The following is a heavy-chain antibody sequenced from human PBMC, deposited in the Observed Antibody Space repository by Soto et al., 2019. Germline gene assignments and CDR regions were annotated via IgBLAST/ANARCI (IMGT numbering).Heavy chain of an antibody. D-gene: IGHD2-2*01. CDR3: ASERIVVVPAASQNYYYYYGMDV. CDR2: IDPSDSYT. J-gene: IGHJ6*02. Sequence: PGESLKISCKGSGYSFTSYWISWVRQMPGKGLEWMGRIDPSDSYTNYSPSFQGHVTISADKYISTAYLQWSSLKASDTAMYYCASERIVVVPAASQNYYYYYGMDVWGQGTTVTVSS. V-gene: IGHV5-10-1*01. CDR1: GYSFTSYW.